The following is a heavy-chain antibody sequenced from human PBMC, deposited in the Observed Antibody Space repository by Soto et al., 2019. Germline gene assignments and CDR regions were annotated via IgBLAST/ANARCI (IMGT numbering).Heavy chain of an antibody. CDR3: ARGHNYCSSTSCYPTNYYYYYGMDV. V-gene: IGHV4-34*01. Sequence: SETLSLTCAVYGGSFSGYYWIWIRQPPGKGLEWIGEINHSGSTNYNPSLKSRVTISVDTSKNQFSLKLSSVTAADTAVYYCARGHNYCSSTSCYPTNYYYYYGMDVWGQGTTVTVSS. CDR2: INHSGST. D-gene: IGHD2-2*01. J-gene: IGHJ6*02. CDR1: GGSFSGYY.